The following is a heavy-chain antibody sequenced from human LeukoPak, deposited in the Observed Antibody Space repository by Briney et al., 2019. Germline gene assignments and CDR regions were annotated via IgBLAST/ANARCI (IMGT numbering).Heavy chain of an antibody. CDR2: IYYTGST. Sequence: SETLSLTCTVSGGSITTYYWSWIRQPPGKGLEWIGYIYYTGSTNYNPSLKSRVTISVDTSKNQFSLKLSSVTAADTAVYYCARVLWNYFTWWFDPWGQGTLVTVSS. J-gene: IGHJ5*02. D-gene: IGHD1-7*01. CDR3: ARVLWNYFTWWFDP. CDR1: GGSITTYY. V-gene: IGHV4-59*12.